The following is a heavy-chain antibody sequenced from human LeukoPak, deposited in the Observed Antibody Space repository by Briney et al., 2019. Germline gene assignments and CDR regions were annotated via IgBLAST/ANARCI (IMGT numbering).Heavy chain of an antibody. CDR2: INPSGST. V-gene: IGHV4-34*01. J-gene: IGHJ5*02. D-gene: IGHD3-22*01. Sequence: PSETLSPTRAVYGGSFMGHHWSWIRQSPAQWLQRTREINPSGSTNYNPLLKSRVTISVDTSKNQFSLKLSSVTAADTAVYYCARGYEFDSSGYLGFDPWGQGTLVTVSS. CDR3: ARGYEFDSSGYLGFDP. CDR1: GGSFMGHH.